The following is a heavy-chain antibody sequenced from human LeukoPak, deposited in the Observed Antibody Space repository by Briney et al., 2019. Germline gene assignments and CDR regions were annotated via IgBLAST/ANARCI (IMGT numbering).Heavy chain of an antibody. V-gene: IGHV3-74*01. CDR3: ASAYYYRLPD. Sequence: GGSLRLSCAASGFTFSSYWMHWVRQAPGKGLVWVSRINSDGTTTYADSVKGRFTISRDNAKNTLYLQMNRLRAEDTAPYYCASAYYYRLPDWGQGTLVTVSS. D-gene: IGHD3-10*01. CDR2: INSDGTT. J-gene: IGHJ4*02. CDR1: GFTFSSYW.